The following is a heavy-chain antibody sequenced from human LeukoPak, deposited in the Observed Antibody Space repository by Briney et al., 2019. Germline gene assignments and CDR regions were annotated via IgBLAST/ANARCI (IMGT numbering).Heavy chain of an antibody. CDR3: ARAEDTAMVPNVGAFDI. V-gene: IGHV3-48*04. Sequence: PGGSLRLSCAASGFTFSSYSMNWVRRAPGKGLEWVSYISSSSSTIYYADSVKGRFTISRDNAKNSLYPQMNSLRAEDTAVYYCARAEDTAMVPNVGAFDIWGQGTMVTASS. CDR2: ISSSSSTI. J-gene: IGHJ3*02. CDR1: GFTFSSYS. D-gene: IGHD5-18*01.